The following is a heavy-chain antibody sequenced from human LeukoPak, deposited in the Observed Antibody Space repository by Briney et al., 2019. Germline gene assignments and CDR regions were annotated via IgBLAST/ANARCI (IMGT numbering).Heavy chain of an antibody. CDR2: INSDGSST. D-gene: IGHD3-10*01. Sequence: GGSLTLSCAASGFTFSSYWMHWVRQAPGEGLVWVSRINSDGSSTSYADSVKGRFTISRDNAKNTLDLQMNSLRAEDTAVYYCSSGSPYYYYYMDVWGKGTTVTVSS. V-gene: IGHV3-74*01. CDR1: GFTFSSYW. J-gene: IGHJ6*03. CDR3: SSGSPYYYYYMDV.